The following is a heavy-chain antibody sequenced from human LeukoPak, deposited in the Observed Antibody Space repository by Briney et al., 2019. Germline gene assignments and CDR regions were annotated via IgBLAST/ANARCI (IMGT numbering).Heavy chain of an antibody. D-gene: IGHD5-24*01. J-gene: IGHJ6*02. V-gene: IGHV1-46*01. CDR3: ARDPPNRDGYMDGMDV. Sequence: ASVKVSCKASGYTFTSYYMHWVRQAPGQGLEWMGLINPSGGSTSYAQKFQGRVTMTRDTSTSTVYMELSSLRSEDTAVYYCARDPPNRDGYMDGMDVWGQGTTVTVSS. CDR2: INPSGGST. CDR1: GYTFTSYY.